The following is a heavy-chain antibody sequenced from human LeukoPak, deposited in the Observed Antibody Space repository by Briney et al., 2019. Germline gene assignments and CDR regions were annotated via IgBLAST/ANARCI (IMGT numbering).Heavy chain of an antibody. CDR2: IGNDGRDI. D-gene: IGHD3-16*01. J-gene: IGHJ4*02. V-gene: IGHV3-30*03. CDR1: GFSFTSHG. Sequence: GGSLRLSCIVSGFSFTSHGMHWVRQAPGKGLEWVAHIGNDGRDIYYADSLRGRFTISRDDSKNTVHLQMRSLKVEDTALYYCARDLVGGWSCDHWGQGSLVAVSS. CDR3: ARDLVGGWSCDH.